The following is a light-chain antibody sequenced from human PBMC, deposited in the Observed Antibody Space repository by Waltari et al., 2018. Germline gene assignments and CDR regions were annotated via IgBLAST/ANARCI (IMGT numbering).Light chain of an antibody. CDR2: DVN. J-gene: IGLJ3*02. V-gene: IGLV2-14*03. CDR3: SSFTRASSWV. Sequence: HSALAQPASVSGSPGQSITISCTGTSSDVGAYNHVSWYQQHPGKAPRLMIHDVNQRPSGVSNRFSGSKSGNTASLTISGLQAEDEADYYCSSFTRASSWVFGGGTKLTV. CDR1: SSDVGAYNH.